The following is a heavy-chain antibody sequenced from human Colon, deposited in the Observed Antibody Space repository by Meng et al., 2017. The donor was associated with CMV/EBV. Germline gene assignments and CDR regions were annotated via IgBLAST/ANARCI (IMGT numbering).Heavy chain of an antibody. V-gene: IGHV4-59*01. CDR1: GDSINDYY. CDR2: IYYSGST. Sequence: GSLRLSCTVSGDSINDYYWSWMRQSPGKGLEWIGYIYYSGSTHYNPSLEGRVDISIDTSRKHFSLKMTSVTAADTATYYCARDNGDYYYGMDVWGQGTTVTVSS. D-gene: IGHD3-16*02. J-gene: IGHJ6*02. CDR3: ARDNGDYYYGMDV.